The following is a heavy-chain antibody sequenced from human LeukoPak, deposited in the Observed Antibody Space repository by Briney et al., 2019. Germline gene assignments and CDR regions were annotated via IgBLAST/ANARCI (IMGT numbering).Heavy chain of an antibody. CDR3: VRDTVSYISYYSSGSYFDY. CDR1: GFTFSSYS. V-gene: IGHV3-48*04. CDR2: ISSSSSTI. Sequence: GGSLRLSCAASGFTFSSYSMNWVRQAPGKGLERVSYISSSSSTIYYADSVKGRFTISRDNAENSLYLQMNSLRAEDTAVYYCVRDTVSYISYYSSGSYFDYWGQGTLVTVSS. J-gene: IGHJ4*02. D-gene: IGHD3-10*01.